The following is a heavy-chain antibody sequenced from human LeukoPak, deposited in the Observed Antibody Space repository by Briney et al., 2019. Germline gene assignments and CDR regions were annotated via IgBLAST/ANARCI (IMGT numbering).Heavy chain of an antibody. Sequence: GGSLRLSCATSGFTFSSYAMNWVRQAPGKGLEWVAFITYDESKTYYADSVKGRFTISRDSSKNTVYLQMSGLRTEDTVVYYCARDGLPCFDYWGQGSLVTVSS. J-gene: IGHJ4*02. CDR1: GFTFSSYA. CDR3: ARDGLPCFDY. V-gene: IGHV3-30*04. CDR2: ITYDESKT.